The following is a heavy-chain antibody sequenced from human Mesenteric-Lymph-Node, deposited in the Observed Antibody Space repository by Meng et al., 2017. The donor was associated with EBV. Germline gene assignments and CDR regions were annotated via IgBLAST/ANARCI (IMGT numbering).Heavy chain of an antibody. V-gene: IGHV3-20*04. Sequence: EVQLLESGGGLVQPGGSLRLSCAASGFTFDDYGMSWVRQAPGKGLEWVSGINWNGGSIGYADSVKGRFTISRDHAKKSLYLEMSNLRVEDTALYYCARDWDMTRGVIGYWGQGTLVTVSS. J-gene: IGHJ4*02. CDR1: GFTFDDYG. D-gene: IGHD3-10*01. CDR2: INWNGGSI. CDR3: ARDWDMTRGVIGY.